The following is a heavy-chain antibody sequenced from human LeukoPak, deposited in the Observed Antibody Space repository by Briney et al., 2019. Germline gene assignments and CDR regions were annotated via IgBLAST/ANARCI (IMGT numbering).Heavy chain of an antibody. CDR2: ISYDGSNK. Sequence: GGSLTLSCAASGFTFSTYAMHRVRQAPGKGLEWVAVISYDGSNKYYADSVKGRFTISGDNSKDTLYLQMNSLRAEDTAVYYCARDYYGSGSYYNVPHYGMDVWGKGTTVTVSS. CDR1: GFTFSTYA. CDR3: ARDYYGSGSYYNVPHYGMDV. D-gene: IGHD3-10*01. J-gene: IGHJ6*04. V-gene: IGHV3-30*04.